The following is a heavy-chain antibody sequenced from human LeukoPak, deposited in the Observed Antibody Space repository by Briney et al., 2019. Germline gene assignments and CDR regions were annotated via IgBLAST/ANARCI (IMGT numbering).Heavy chain of an antibody. V-gene: IGHV3-30*18. D-gene: IGHD1-26*01. CDR2: ISYDGSNK. J-gene: IGHJ4*02. CDR3: AKDGGSLNFDY. CDR1: GFTFSSYG. Sequence: GGSLRLSCAASGFTFSSYGMHWVRQAPGKGLEWVAVISYDGSNKYYADSVKGRFTISRDNSRNTLYLQMNSLRAEDTAVYYCAKDGGSLNFDYWGQGTLVTVSS.